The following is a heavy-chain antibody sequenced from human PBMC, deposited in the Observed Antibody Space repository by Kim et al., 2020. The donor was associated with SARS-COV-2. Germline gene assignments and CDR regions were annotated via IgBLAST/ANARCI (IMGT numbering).Heavy chain of an antibody. CDR2: ISSSSSTI. CDR3: ARDSLLVGIISHRPSYNWFDP. V-gene: IGHV3-48*02. D-gene: IGHD3-10*01. CDR1: GFTFSSYS. Sequence: GGSLRLSCAASGFTFSSYSMNWVRQAPGKGLEWVSYISSSSSTIYYADSVKGRFTISRDNAKNSLYLQMNSLRDEDTAVYYCARDSLLVGIISHRPSYNWFDPWGQGTLGTVSS. J-gene: IGHJ5*02.